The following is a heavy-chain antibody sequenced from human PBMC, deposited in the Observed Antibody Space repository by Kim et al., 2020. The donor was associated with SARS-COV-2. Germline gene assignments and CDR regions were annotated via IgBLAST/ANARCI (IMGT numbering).Heavy chain of an antibody. D-gene: IGHD4-4*01. CDR1: CGSISSSSYY. CDR3: AKDFDTVTNY. J-gene: IGHJ4*02. CDR2: IYYSGST. V-gene: IGHV4-39*07. Sequence: SETLSLTCTVSCGSISSSSYYWGWIRQPPGKGLEWIGSIYYSGSTYYNPSLKSRVIISVDMSKNQFSLKLSSVTAADTAVYYCAKDFDTVTNYWGQGTLVTVSS.